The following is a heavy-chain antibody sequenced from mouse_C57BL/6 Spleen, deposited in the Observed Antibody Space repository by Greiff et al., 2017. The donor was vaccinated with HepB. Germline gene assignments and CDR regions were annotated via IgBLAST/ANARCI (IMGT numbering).Heavy chain of an antibody. V-gene: IGHV2-2*01. CDR1: GFSLTSYG. CDR3: ARGEDPYYSPLYAMDY. J-gene: IGHJ4*01. Sequence: QVQLQQSGPGLVQPSQSLSITCTVSGFSLTSYGVHWVRQSPGKGLEWLGVIWSGGSTDYNAAFISRLSISKDNSKSQVFFKMNSLQADDTAIYYCARGEDPYYSPLYAMDYWGQGTSVTVSS. D-gene: IGHD2-12*01. CDR2: IWSGGST.